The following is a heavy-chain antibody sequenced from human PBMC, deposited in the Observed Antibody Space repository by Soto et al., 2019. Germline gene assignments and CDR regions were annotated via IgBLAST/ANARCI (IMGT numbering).Heavy chain of an antibody. J-gene: IGHJ6*02. CDR3: ARDSSGRQYYGMDV. CDR1: GFIFSDYS. Sequence: GALRLSCTPSGFIFSDYSVNWVRQAPGKGLEWISYITTTSSTMYYADSVKGRFTISRDNAKNSLYLQMNSLRDEDTAVYYCARDSSGRQYYGMDVWGQGTTVTVSS. CDR2: ITTTSSTM. V-gene: IGHV3-48*02. D-gene: IGHD3-22*01.